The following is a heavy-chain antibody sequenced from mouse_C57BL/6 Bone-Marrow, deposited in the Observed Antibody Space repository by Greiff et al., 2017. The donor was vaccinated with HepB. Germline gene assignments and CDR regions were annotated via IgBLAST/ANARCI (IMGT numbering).Heavy chain of an antibody. Sequence: QVQLQQSGAELARPGASVKLSCKASGYTFTSYGISWVKQRTGQGLEWIGEIYPRSGNTYYNEKFKGKATLTADKYSSTAYMELRSLTSEDSAVYFCARSAVVAYWYFDVWGTGTTVTVSS. CDR2: IYPRSGNT. D-gene: IGHD1-1*01. CDR1: GYTFTSYG. CDR3: ARSAVVAYWYFDV. V-gene: IGHV1-81*01. J-gene: IGHJ1*03.